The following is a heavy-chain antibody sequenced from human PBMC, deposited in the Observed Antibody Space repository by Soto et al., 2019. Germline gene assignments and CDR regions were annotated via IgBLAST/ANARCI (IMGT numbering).Heavy chain of an antibody. Sequence: SETLSLTCTVSGGSISSGGYYWSWIRQHPGKGLEWIGYIYYSGSTYYNPSLKSRVTISVDTSKNQFSLKLSSVTAADTAVYYCARVHMVRGGSCWFDPWGQGTLVTVSS. J-gene: IGHJ5*02. CDR2: IYYSGST. CDR1: GGSISSGGYY. CDR3: ARVHMVRGGSCWFDP. D-gene: IGHD3-10*01. V-gene: IGHV4-31*03.